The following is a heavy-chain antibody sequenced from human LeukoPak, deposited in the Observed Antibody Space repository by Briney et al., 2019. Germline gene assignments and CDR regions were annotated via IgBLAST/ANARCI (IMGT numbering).Heavy chain of an antibody. CDR2: INPSGGST. D-gene: IGHD3-22*01. V-gene: IGHV1-46*01. CDR3: ARGRRITMIVVALDY. CDR1: GYTFTSYY. Sequence: GASVKVSCKASGYTFTSYYMHWVRQRPGQGLECMGIINPSGGSTSYAQKFQGRVTMTRDTSTSTVYMELSSLRSEDTAVYYCARGRRITMIVVALDYWGQGTLVTVSS. J-gene: IGHJ4*02.